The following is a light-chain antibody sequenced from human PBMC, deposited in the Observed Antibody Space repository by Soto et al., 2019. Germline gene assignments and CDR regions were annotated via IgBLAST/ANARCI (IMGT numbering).Light chain of an antibody. CDR1: SSDVGGYNY. J-gene: IGLJ1*01. CDR3: TSYSGSNTPYV. CDR2: EVT. V-gene: IGLV2-8*01. Sequence: QSVLTQPPSASGSPGQSVTISCTGTSSDVGGYNYVSWYQHHPGKAPKLMISEVTNRPSGVPDRFSGSKSGNTASLTVSRLQAEDEADYYCTSYSGSNTPYVFGTGTKVTVL.